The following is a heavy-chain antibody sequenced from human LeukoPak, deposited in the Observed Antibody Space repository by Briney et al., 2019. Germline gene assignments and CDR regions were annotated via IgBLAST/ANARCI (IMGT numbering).Heavy chain of an antibody. J-gene: IGHJ5*02. V-gene: IGHV4-59*01. D-gene: IGHD2-2*01. Sequence: SETLSLTCSVSGGSISSYYWSWIRQPPGKGLEWIGYIYYSGSTNYNPSLKSRVTISVDTSKNQFSLKLSSVTAADTAVYYCASSPSWGFDPWGQGTLVTVSS. CDR2: IYYSGST. CDR3: ASSPSWGFDP. CDR1: GGSISSYY.